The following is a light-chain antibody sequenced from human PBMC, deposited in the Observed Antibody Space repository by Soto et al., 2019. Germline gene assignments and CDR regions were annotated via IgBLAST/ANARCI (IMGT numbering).Light chain of an antibody. V-gene: IGLV1-44*01. CDR1: SSNIGSNT. CDR3: AACDERLNVV. Sequence: QSVLTQPPSASGTPGQRVTISCSGSSSNIGSNTVNWYQQLPGTAPKLLIYSNNQRPSGVPDRFSGSKSGTSASLAISGLQSEDEADYYCAACDERLNVVFGGGTKLTVL. J-gene: IGLJ2*01. CDR2: SNN.